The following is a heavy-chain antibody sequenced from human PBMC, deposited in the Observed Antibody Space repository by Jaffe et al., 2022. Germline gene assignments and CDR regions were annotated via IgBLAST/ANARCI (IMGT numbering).Heavy chain of an antibody. V-gene: IGHV3-48*03. Sequence: EVQLVESGGGLVQPGGSLRLSCAASGFTFSDYEMNWVRQAPGKGLEWVSYISGSGSPIYYADSVKGRFSISRDNARNSLYLQMNSLRAEDTAIYYCAMLPGFNSGPTPWFDPWGQGTLVTVSS. J-gene: IGHJ5*02. CDR3: AMLPGFNSGPTPWFDP. CDR2: ISGSGSPI. D-gene: IGHD5-12*01. CDR1: GFTFSDYE.